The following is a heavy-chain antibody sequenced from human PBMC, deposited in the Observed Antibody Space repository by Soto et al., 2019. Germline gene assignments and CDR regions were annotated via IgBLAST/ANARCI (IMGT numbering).Heavy chain of an antibody. CDR1: GYRL. V-gene: IGHV5-10-1*01. CDR2: IDPSDSYT. Sequence: GESLKISCKGSGYRLINWVRQLPGKGLEWMGRIDPSDSYTNYSPSFQGHVTISADKSIDTVYLQWTSLKASDTAFYYCAKDHDEDFGYDLDYFDYWGQGTLVTVSS. D-gene: IGHD5-12*01. J-gene: IGHJ4*02. CDR3: AKDHDEDFGYDLDYFDY.